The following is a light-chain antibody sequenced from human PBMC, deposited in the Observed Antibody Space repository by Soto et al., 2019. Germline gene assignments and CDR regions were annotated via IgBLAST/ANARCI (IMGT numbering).Light chain of an antibody. J-gene: IGLJ2*01. CDR2: DVS. CDR1: SSDIGGYNY. Sequence: QSALTQPASVSGSPGQSTTISCTGSSSDIGGYNYVSWYQQHPGKAPKLMIYDVSHRPSGVSNRFSGSKSGNTASLTISGLQAEDEAHYYCSSYTSSSTNVVFGGGTKVTVL. V-gene: IGLV2-14*01. CDR3: SSYTSSSTNVV.